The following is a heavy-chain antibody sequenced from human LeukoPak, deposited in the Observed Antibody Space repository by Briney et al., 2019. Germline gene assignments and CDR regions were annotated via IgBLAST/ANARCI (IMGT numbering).Heavy chain of an antibody. CDR3: ARGLGYLGSSPYYFDY. Sequence: PGRSLRLSCAASGVTFSSYAMHCVRQAPGKGLEWVAVIPYDGSSKYYADSVKGRFTISRDNSKNTLYLQMNSLRAEDTAFYYCARGLGYLGSSPYYFDYWGQGTLVTVSS. CDR2: IPYDGSSK. V-gene: IGHV3-30-3*01. D-gene: IGHD3-16*02. CDR1: GVTFSSYA. J-gene: IGHJ4*02.